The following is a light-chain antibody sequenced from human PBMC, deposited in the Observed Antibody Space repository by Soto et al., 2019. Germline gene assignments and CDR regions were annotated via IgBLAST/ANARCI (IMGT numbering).Light chain of an antibody. J-gene: IGKJ4*01. CDR1: QSVSSY. CDR3: QQRSNWPPLT. Sequence: EFVLTQSPGTLSLSPGERATLSCRASQSVSSYLAWYQQKPGQAPRLLIYDASNRATGIPARFSGSGSGTDFTLTISSLEPEDFAVYYCQQRSNWPPLTFGGGTKVDNK. V-gene: IGKV3-11*01. CDR2: DAS.